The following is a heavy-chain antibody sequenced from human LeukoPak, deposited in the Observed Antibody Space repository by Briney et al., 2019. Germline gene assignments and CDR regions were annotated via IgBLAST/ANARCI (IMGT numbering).Heavy chain of an antibody. D-gene: IGHD3-16*01. CDR1: GFTVSSNY. V-gene: IGHV3-53*01. Sequence: GGSLILSCAASGFTVSSNYMSWVRQAPGKGLEWVSVIYSGGSTYYADSVKGRFTISRDNSKNTLFLQMDSLRAEDTAVYYCARLGPYSFDYWGQGTLVTVSS. J-gene: IGHJ4*02. CDR2: IYSGGST. CDR3: ARLGPYSFDY.